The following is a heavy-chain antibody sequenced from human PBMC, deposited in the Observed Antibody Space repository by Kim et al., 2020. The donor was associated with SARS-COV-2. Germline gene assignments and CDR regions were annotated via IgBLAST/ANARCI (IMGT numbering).Heavy chain of an antibody. Sequence: NPSLKSRVTISVATSKNQFSLKLSSVTAADTAVYYCARALPRGYSYGYDYWGHGTLVTVSS. V-gene: IGHV4-59*01. J-gene: IGHJ4*01. D-gene: IGHD5-18*01. CDR3: ARALPRGYSYGYDY.